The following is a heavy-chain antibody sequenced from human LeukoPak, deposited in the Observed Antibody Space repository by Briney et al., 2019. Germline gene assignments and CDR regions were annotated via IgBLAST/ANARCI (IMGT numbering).Heavy chain of an antibody. D-gene: IGHD6-6*01. CDR2: IIPILGIA. Sequence: ASVKVSCKASGGTFSSSAISWVRQTPGQGLEWMGRIIPILGIANYAQKFQGRVTITAGKSTSTAYMELSSLRSEDTAVYYCARAYSSSSYHYYGMDVWGQGTTVTASS. V-gene: IGHV1-69*04. J-gene: IGHJ6*02. CDR3: ARAYSSSSYHYYGMDV. CDR1: GGTFSSSA.